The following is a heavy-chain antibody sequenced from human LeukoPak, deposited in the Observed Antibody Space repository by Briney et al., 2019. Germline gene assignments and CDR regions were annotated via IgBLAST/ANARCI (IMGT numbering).Heavy chain of an antibody. CDR1: GFTFSSYW. CDR3: ARGVATIFGSSWYYNY. D-gene: IGHD5-12*01. J-gene: IGHJ4*02. V-gene: IGHV3-74*01. CDR2: INTDGSST. Sequence: GGSLRLSCAVSGFTFSSYWMHWVRQGAGKGLVWVAGINTDGSSTSYADSVKGRVTISRDNAKNTLYLQMSSLRAEDTAVYYCARGVATIFGSSWYYNYWGQGTLVTVSS.